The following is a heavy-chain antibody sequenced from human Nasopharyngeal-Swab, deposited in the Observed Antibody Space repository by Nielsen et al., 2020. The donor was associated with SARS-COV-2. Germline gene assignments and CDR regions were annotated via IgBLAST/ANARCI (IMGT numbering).Heavy chain of an antibody. CDR1: GGSISSYY. J-gene: IGHJ3*02. Sequence: GSLRLSCTVSGGSISSYYWSWIRQPPGKGLEWIGSIYYRGSTNYNPSLKSRVTISVDTSKNQFSLKLSSVTAADTAVYYCARRSLGYYDSSGSAVHVAFDIWGQGTMVTVSS. CDR3: ARRSLGYYDSSGSAVHVAFDI. D-gene: IGHD3-22*01. CDR2: IYYRGST. V-gene: IGHV4-59*08.